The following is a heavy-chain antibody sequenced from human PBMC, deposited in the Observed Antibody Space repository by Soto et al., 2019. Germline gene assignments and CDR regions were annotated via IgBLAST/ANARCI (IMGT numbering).Heavy chain of an antibody. V-gene: IGHV3-23*01. CDR1: GFTFSSYA. CDR3: AKELSFSSGWTEFDY. CDR2: ISGSGGSA. D-gene: IGHD6-19*01. Sequence: PGGALRLSFSPSGFTFSSYALSRVRQAPGKGLEWVSAISGSGGSAYYADSVKGRFTISRDNSKNTLYLQMNSLRAEDTAVYYCAKELSFSSGWTEFDYWGQGT. J-gene: IGHJ4*02.